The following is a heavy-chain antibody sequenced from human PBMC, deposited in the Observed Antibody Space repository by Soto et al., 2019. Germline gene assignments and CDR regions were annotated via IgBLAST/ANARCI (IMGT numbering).Heavy chain of an antibody. CDR2: ISAYNGDT. CDR1: GYTFTSYG. J-gene: IGHJ5*02. D-gene: IGHD3-22*01. V-gene: IGHV1-18*01. Sequence: ASVKVSCKASGYTFTSYGIIWVRQAPGQGLEWMGWISAYNGDTNYAQKLQGRVTMTTDTSTSTAYMELRSLRSDDTAVYYCARVMIVVVTNYSPNWFDPWGQGTLVTVSS. CDR3: ARVMIVVVTNYSPNWFDP.